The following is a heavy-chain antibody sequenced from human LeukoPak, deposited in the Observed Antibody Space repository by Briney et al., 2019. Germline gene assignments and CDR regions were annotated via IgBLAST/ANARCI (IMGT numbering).Heavy chain of an antibody. Sequence: GGSLRLSCAASGFTSSSYEMNWVRQAPGKGLEWVSYISSSGSTIYYADSVKGRFTISRDNAKNSLYLQMSSLRAEDTAVYYCARVPSDYYDSSGYYSPLDYWGQGTLVTVSS. CDR2: ISSSGSTI. CDR3: ARVPSDYYDSSGYYSPLDY. J-gene: IGHJ4*02. V-gene: IGHV3-48*03. D-gene: IGHD3-22*01. CDR1: GFTSSSYE.